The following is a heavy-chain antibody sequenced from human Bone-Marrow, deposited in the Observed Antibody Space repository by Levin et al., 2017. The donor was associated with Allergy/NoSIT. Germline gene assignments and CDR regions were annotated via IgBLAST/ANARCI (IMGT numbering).Heavy chain of an antibody. CDR3: AHRHMVEYRGFDY. V-gene: IGHV2-5*02. CDR2: IYWDDDK. Sequence: ESGPTLVKPTQTLTLTCTFSGFSLDTFGVGVAWVRQPPGKTLEWLALIYWDDDKRYRPSLQSRLTITKDTSKNRVVLTMTNMDPVDTGTYFCAHRHMVEYRGFDYWGQGTLVTVSS. J-gene: IGHJ4*02. D-gene: IGHD4/OR15-4a*01. CDR1: GFSLDTFGVG.